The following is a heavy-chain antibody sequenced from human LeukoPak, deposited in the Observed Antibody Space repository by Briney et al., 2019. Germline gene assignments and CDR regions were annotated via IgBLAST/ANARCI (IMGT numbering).Heavy chain of an antibody. CDR2: INPSGGST. J-gene: IGHJ3*02. D-gene: IGHD3-22*01. CDR1: GYTFTSYY. V-gene: IGHV1-46*01. Sequence: ASVKVSCKASGYTFTSYYMHWVRQAPGQGLEWMGIINPSGGSTSYAQKFQGRVTMTRDTSTSTVYMELSSLRSEDTAVYYCARDYYDSSGYYYDAFDIWGQGTMVTDSS. CDR3: ARDYYDSSGYYYDAFDI.